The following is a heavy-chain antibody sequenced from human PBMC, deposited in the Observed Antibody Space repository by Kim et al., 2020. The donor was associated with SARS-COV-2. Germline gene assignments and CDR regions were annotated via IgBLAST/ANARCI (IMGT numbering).Heavy chain of an antibody. CDR3: ARALGYCSGGSCYHDAFDI. CDR2: ISSSSSYI. D-gene: IGHD2-15*01. CDR1: GFTFSSYS. J-gene: IGHJ3*02. Sequence: GGSLRLSCAASGFTFSSYSMNWVRQAPGKGLEWVSSISSSSSYIFYADSVKGRFTISRDNAKNSLYLQMNSLRAEDTAVYYCARALGYCSGGSCYHDAFDIWGQGTMVTVSS. V-gene: IGHV3-21*01.